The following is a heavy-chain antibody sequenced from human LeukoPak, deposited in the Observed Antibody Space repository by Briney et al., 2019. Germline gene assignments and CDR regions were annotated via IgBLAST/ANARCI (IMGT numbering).Heavy chain of an antibody. D-gene: IGHD6-6*01. V-gene: IGHV3-43*01. CDR1: GFTLDDYT. CDR3: AKDAMQGYSSSSSFDY. CDR2: ISWDGGST. J-gene: IGHJ4*02. Sequence: PGGSLRLSCAASGFTLDDYTMHWVRQAPGKGLEWVSLISWDGGSTYYADSVKGRLPISRDNRKNSLYLQMNSLRTEDTALYYCAKDAMQGYSSSSSFDYWGQGTLVTVSS.